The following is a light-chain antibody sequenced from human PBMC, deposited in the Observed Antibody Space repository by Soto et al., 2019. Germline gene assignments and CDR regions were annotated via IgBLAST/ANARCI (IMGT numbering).Light chain of an antibody. V-gene: IGKV3-20*01. Sequence: EIVLTQSPGTLSLSPGERATLSCRASQSVSSSYLAWYQQKPGQAPRLLISGALSRATAIPDRFSGSGSGTDFTLTISRLEPEDFAVYYCQHSRTFGQGTKVEIK. J-gene: IGKJ1*01. CDR2: GAL. CDR1: QSVSSSY. CDR3: QHSRT.